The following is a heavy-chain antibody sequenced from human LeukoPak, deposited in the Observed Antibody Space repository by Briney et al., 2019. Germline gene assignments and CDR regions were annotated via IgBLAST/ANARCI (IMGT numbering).Heavy chain of an antibody. V-gene: IGHV3-23*01. J-gene: IGHJ3*01. D-gene: IGHD5-18*01. Sequence: GGSLRLSCAASGFTFSRYAMSWVRQAPGTRLEWVSGISGSGDTYNADSVKGRFSISRDNSKNALHLQMNSLRAEDTAVYYCAKPLGYSYGVDAFDVWGQGTMVTVSS. CDR2: ISGSGDT. CDR3: AKPLGYSYGVDAFDV. CDR1: GFTFSRYA.